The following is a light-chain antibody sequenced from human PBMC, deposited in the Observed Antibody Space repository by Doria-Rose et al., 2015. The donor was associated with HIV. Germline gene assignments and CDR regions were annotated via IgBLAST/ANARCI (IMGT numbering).Light chain of an antibody. V-gene: IGKV3-20*01. J-gene: IGKJ1*01. CDR1: QSFSSTY. Sequence: TQSPGTLSLSPGERATLSCRASQSFSSTYLAWYQQKPGQAPSLHIYDGSTRATGITDRISASGSGTDFTLTINRLEPEDFALYYCHQYGTSWTFGQGTKVEI. CDR3: HQYGTSWT. CDR2: DGS.